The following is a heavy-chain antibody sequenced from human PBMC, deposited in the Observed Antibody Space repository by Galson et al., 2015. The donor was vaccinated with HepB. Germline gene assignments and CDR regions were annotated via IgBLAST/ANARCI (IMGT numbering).Heavy chain of an antibody. Sequence: SLRLSCAASGFSFSSYAMSWVRQAPGKGLECVSAISGSGGTTYYADSVKGRFTISRDNSKNTLYLQMNSLRAEDTAVYYCAKRHYYDSSGYPYYFDYWGQGTLVTVSS. CDR1: GFSFSSYA. J-gene: IGHJ4*02. CDR2: ISGSGGTT. CDR3: AKRHYYDSSGYPYYFDY. D-gene: IGHD3-22*01. V-gene: IGHV3-23*01.